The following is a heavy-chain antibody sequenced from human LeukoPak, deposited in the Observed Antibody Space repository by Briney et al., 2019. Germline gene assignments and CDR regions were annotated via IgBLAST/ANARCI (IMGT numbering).Heavy chain of an antibody. D-gene: IGHD3-22*01. V-gene: IGHV3-21*01. CDR2: ISSSGSYI. J-gene: IGHJ5*02. CDR1: GFTFNTYS. Sequence: GGSLRLSCAGSGFTFNTYSMNWVRQAPGKGLEWVSSISSSGSYIYYADSVKGRFTISRDNAKNSLYLQIHSLRVEDTAVYYCTRVLDSSGYYHNWFDPWGQGTLVTVSS. CDR3: TRVLDSSGYYHNWFDP.